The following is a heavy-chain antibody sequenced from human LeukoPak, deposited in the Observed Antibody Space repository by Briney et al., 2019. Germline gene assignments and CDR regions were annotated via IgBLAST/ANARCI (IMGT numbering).Heavy chain of an antibody. J-gene: IGHJ4*02. Sequence: ASVKVSCKASGYTFTNYAMHWVRQAPGQRLEWMGWINAGNGNTKYSQEFQGRVTITRDTSASAAYMELSSLRSDDTAVYYCARRRRQKIVVVPAALDYWGQGTLVTVSS. V-gene: IGHV1-3*01. D-gene: IGHD2-2*01. CDR1: GYTFTNYA. CDR3: ARRRRQKIVVVPAALDY. CDR2: INAGNGNT.